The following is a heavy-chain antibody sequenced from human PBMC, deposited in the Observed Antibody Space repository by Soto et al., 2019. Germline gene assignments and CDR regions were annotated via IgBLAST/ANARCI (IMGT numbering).Heavy chain of an antibody. J-gene: IGHJ2*01. Sequence: GGSLRLSCVSSGFIFSLYDMVWVRQAPGKGLEWVSLMSATGSFIYYADSVKGRFTISRDNAKNSLFLQMDSLRAEDTAVYYCARTIVAYDTSGFYSQWYFDLWGRGTLVTVSS. CDR1: GFIFSLYD. CDR3: ARTIVAYDTSGFYSQWYFDL. CDR2: MSATGSFI. D-gene: IGHD3-22*01. V-gene: IGHV3-21*01.